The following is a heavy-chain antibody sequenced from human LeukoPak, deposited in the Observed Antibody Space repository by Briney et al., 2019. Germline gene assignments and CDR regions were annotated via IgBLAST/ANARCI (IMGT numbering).Heavy chain of an antibody. J-gene: IGHJ4*02. CDR1: GYTFTSYG. CDR2: ISAYNGNT. D-gene: IGHD2-2*01. Sequence: ASVKVSCKASGYTFTSYGISWVRQAPGQGVEWMGWISAYNGNTNYAQKLQGRVTITRDTSTSREYMEMRRQRYGDTAGYYCSTEVVVERIIDYWGQGTLVTVSS. CDR3: STEVVVERIIDY. V-gene: IGHV1-18*01.